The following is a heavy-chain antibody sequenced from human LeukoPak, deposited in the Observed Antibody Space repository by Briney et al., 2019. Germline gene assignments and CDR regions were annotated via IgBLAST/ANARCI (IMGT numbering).Heavy chain of an antibody. CDR3: ARGRCSIAAACSFYY. V-gene: IGHV4-34*01. CDR1: GGSFSGYY. CDR2: INHSGST. Sequence: SETLSLTCALSGGSFSGYYSSWIRQPPGKGLEWIGEINHSGSTNYNPPPKRRVTTSVDTSTNQFSLKLSSVTAADTAVYYCARGRCSIAAACSFYYCGQGTLVTVSS. D-gene: IGHD6-13*01. J-gene: IGHJ4*02.